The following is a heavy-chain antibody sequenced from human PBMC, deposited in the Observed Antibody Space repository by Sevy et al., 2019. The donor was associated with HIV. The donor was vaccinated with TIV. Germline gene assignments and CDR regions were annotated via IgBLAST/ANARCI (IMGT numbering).Heavy chain of an antibody. D-gene: IGHD2-15*01. V-gene: IGHV3-21*01. CDR2: VSSSSIYI. CDR3: ARGAYCSGGSCYSDRFDY. Sequence: GGSLRLSCAASGFTFSSYSMNWDRQAPGKGLEWVSSVSSSSIYIFYAGSVMGRFTISRDNAKSSLYLQMNSLRAEDTAVYYCARGAYCSGGSCYSDRFDYWGQGTLVTVSS. CDR1: GFTFSSYS. J-gene: IGHJ4*02.